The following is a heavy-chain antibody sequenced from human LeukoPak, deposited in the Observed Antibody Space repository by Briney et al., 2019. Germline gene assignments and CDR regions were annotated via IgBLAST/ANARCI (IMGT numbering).Heavy chain of an antibody. D-gene: IGHD1-26*01. V-gene: IGHV3-21*01. CDR2: ISSSSSYI. CDR3: ARSYGWELPGAEAYYFDY. CDR1: GFTFSSYE. Sequence: GGSLRLSCAASGFTFSSYEMNWVRQAPGKGLEWVSSISSSSSYIYYADSVKGRFTISRDNAKNSLYLQMNSLRAEDTAVYYCARSYGWELPGAEAYYFDYWGQGTLVTVSS. J-gene: IGHJ4*02.